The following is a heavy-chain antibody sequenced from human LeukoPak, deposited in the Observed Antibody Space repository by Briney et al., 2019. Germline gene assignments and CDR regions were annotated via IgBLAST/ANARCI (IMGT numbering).Heavy chain of an antibody. CDR3: ASAKTQGYYYDTGGYYDY. CDR2: IWYDGSNK. V-gene: IGHV3-33*01. D-gene: IGHD3-22*01. J-gene: IGHJ4*02. CDR1: GFTFSSYG. Sequence: GGSLRLSCAASGFTFSSYGMHWVRQAPGKGLEWVAVIWYDGSNKYYADSVKGRFTISRDNSKNTLYLQMNSLRAEDTAVYYCASAKTQGYYYDTGGYYDYWGQGTLVTVSS.